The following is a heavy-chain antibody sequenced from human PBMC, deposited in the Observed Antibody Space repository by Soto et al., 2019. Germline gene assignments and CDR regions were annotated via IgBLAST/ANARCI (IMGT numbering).Heavy chain of an antibody. CDR2: ISSSGVT. CDR3: ARDHGGYGTFDY. D-gene: IGHD5-12*01. Sequence: QVRLVQSGPEVKKPEASVKVSCKASGYTFSSSAISRVRQAPGQGPEWMGWISSSGVTNYAQNFQGRVTLTVDSSTTTAYMEVRSLSSADTAIYYCARDHGGYGTFDYWGQGTLVTVSS. CDR1: GYTFSSSA. V-gene: IGHV1-18*04. J-gene: IGHJ4*02.